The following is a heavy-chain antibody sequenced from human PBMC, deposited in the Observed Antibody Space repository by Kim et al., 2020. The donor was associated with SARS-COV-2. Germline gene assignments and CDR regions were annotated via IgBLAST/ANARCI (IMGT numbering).Heavy chain of an antibody. CDR2: INPDGSHT. Sequence: GGSLRLSCAASGFTFSSYWMHWVRQAPGKGLVWVSRINPDGSHTNYADFVKGRFTISRDNDKNELYVEINRLRAEDTAVYYCAREGPPRYWVWGQGALVSVSS. CDR1: GFTFSSYW. V-gene: IGHV3-74*01. D-gene: IGHD2-15*01. J-gene: IGHJ4*02. CDR3: AREGPPRYWV.